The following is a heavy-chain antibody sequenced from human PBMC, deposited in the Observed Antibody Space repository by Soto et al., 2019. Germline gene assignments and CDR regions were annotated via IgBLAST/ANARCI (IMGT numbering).Heavy chain of an antibody. V-gene: IGHV3-23*01. CDR2: IRGSGGGT. CDR3: LPWGGYRLDWLGP. Sequence: PGGSLRLSCAASGFIFSTSAMNWVRQAPGKGLEWVSTIRGSGGGTDYANSVRGRFTISRDNSKNTVYLQMDSLRGEDTAVYYCLPWGGYRLDWLGPWGQGTLVTVSS. CDR1: GFIFSTSA. J-gene: IGHJ5*02. D-gene: IGHD3-3*01.